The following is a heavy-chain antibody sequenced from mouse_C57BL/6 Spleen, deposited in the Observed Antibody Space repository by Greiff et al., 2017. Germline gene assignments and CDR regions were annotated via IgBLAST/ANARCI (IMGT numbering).Heavy chain of an antibody. CDR2: IYPGSGST. J-gene: IGHJ1*03. Sequence: VQLQQPGAELVKPGASVKMSCKASGYTFTSYWITWVKQRPGQGLEWIGDIYPGSGSTNYNEKFKSKATLTVDTSSSTAYMQLSSLTSEDSAVYYCARPFGYGIPYWYFDVWGTGTTVTVSS. CDR3: ARPFGYGIPYWYFDV. CDR1: GYTFTSYW. V-gene: IGHV1-55*01. D-gene: IGHD1-1*01.